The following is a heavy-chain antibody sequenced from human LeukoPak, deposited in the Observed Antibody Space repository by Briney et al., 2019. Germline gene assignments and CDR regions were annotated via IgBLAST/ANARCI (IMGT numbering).Heavy chain of an antibody. CDR1: GFTFSSYW. Sequence: AGGSLRLSCAASGFTFSSYWMSWVRLAPGKGLEWVANIKQDGSEKYYVDSVKGRFTISRDNAKNSLYLQMNSLRAEDTAVYYCATRVAAELGGYYFDYWGQGTLVTVSS. CDR2: IKQDGSEK. V-gene: IGHV3-7*01. CDR3: ATRVAAELGGYYFDY. D-gene: IGHD6-19*01. J-gene: IGHJ4*02.